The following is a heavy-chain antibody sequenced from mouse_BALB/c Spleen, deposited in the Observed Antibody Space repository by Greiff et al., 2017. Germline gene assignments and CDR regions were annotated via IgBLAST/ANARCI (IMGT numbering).Heavy chain of an antibody. V-gene: IGHV2-9*02. J-gene: IGHJ4*01. CDR3: ARENYPLAMDY. CDR2: IWAGGST. Sequence: VQLVESGPGLVAPSQCLSITCTVSGFSLTSYGVHWVRQPPGKGLEWLGVIWAGGSTNYNSALMSRLSISKDNSKSQVFLKMNSLQTDDTAMYYCARENYPLAMDYWGQGTSVAVSS. CDR1: GFSLTSYG. D-gene: IGHD2-1*01.